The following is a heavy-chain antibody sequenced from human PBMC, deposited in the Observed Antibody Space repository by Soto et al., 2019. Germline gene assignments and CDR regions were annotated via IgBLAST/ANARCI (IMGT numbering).Heavy chain of an antibody. Sequence: GGSLRLSCAASGFTFSSYAMSWVRQAPGKGLEWVSAISGSGGSTYYADSVKGRFTISRDNSKNTLYLQMNSLRAEDTAVYYCAKDGLGYCSGGSCAKYYFDYWGQGTLVTVSS. CDR3: AKDGLGYCSGGSCAKYYFDY. V-gene: IGHV3-23*01. D-gene: IGHD2-15*01. J-gene: IGHJ4*02. CDR1: GFTFSSYA. CDR2: ISGSGGST.